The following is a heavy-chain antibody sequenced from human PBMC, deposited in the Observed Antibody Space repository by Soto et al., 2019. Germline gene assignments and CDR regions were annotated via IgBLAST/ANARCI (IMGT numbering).Heavy chain of an antibody. CDR3: ARERGYSYGFGAKSIDY. CDR1: GCTFTSYG. CDR2: ISAYNGNT. Sequence: GASLKVSCKASGCTFTSYGMNWVREAPGQGLEWMGWISAYNGNTNYAQKLQGRVTMTTDTSTSTAYMELRSLRSDDTAVYYCARERGYSYGFGAKSIDYWGQGTLVTVS. D-gene: IGHD5-18*01. J-gene: IGHJ4*02. V-gene: IGHV1-18*01.